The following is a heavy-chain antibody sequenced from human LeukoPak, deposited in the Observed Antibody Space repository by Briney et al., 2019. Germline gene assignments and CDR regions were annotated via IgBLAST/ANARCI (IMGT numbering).Heavy chain of an antibody. D-gene: IGHD6-13*01. CDR1: GGSISSYW. V-gene: IGHV4-59*01. CDR2: VHHSGTT. J-gene: IGHJ2*01. Sequence: SETLSLTCTVSGGSISSYWWSWIRQPPGKGLEWIAYVHHSGTTNYNPSLKSRVTISLDTSKNQLSPKQSSVTAADTAVYYCARGPGSSWPYWYFDLWGRGTLVTVSS. CDR3: ARGPGSSWPYWYFDL.